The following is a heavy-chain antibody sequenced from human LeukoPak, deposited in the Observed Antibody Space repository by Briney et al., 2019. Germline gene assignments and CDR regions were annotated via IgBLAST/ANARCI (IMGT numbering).Heavy chain of an antibody. CDR2: IRYDGSNK. J-gene: IGHJ4*02. Sequence: PGGSLRLSCAASGFTFSSYGMHWVRQAPGKGLEWVAFIRYDGSNKYYEDSVKGRFTISRDNSKNTLYLQMNSLRAEDTAVYYCAKDSDFWSGHPYYFDYWGQGTLVTVSS. D-gene: IGHD3-3*01. CDR3: AKDSDFWSGHPYYFDY. V-gene: IGHV3-30*02. CDR1: GFTFSSYG.